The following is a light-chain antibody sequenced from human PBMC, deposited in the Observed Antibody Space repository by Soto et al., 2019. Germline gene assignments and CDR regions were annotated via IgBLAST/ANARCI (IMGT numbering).Light chain of an antibody. CDR3: QVGDRSSDHQV. V-gene: IGLV3-21*02. J-gene: IGLJ3*02. Sequence: SYELTQPPSVSVAPGQTARISCGGNNIGRTGVHWYQQKPGPAPVLVVYDDSDRPSGIPERFSGSKSGNTATLTISRVEAGDEADYYCQVGDRSSDHQVFGGGTKLTVL. CDR2: DDS. CDR1: NIGRTG.